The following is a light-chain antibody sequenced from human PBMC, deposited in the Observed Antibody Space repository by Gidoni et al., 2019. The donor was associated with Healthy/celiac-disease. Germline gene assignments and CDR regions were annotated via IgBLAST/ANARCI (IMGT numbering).Light chain of an antibody. CDR2: KAS. CDR3: QQYNSYWT. V-gene: IGKV1-5*03. J-gene: IGKJ1*01. Sequence: IQMTQSPSTLSASVGDRVTITCRASQSISSWLAWYQQKPGKAPKLLIYKASSLESGVPSRFSGSGSGTEFTRTSSSLQPDDFATYYCQQYNSYWTFGQGTKVEIK. CDR1: QSISSW.